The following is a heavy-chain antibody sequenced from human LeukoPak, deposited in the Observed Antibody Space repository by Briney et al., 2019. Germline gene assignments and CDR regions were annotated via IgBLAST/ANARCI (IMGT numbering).Heavy chain of an antibody. CDR2: IHPNSGGT. CDR1: GYTFTGYY. J-gene: IGHJ4*02. V-gene: IGHV1-2*02. CDR3: ARGRRYCSSTSCYANFDY. Sequence: ASVKVSCKASGYTFTGYYMHWVRQAPGQGLEWMGWIHPNSGGTNYAQKFQGRVTMTRDTSISTAYMELSRLRSDDTAVYYCARGRRYCSSTSCYANFDYWGQGTLVTVSS. D-gene: IGHD2-2*01.